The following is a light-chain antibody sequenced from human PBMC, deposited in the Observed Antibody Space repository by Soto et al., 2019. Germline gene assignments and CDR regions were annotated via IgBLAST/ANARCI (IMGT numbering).Light chain of an antibody. CDR2: DAS. V-gene: IGKV1-5*01. J-gene: IGKJ1*01. Sequence: DIPMTQSPSTLCRSVGARDTNTNRASQSIATFLTWYQQKPGKAPKLLIYDASSLKSGVPSRFSGSGSGTEVILTICSLPPDDFATYYSQRYKSYLEACGQGTKVDI. CDR3: QRYKSYLEA. CDR1: QSIATF.